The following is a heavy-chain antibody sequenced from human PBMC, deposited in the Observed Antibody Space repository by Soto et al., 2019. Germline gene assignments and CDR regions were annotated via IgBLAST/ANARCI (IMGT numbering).Heavy chain of an antibody. CDR2: VISDGNTI. V-gene: IGHV3-74*01. Sequence: GASVKVSGAASGFTFANHWMHWVRQAPGKGLEWVSRVISDGNTIDYADSVKGRFTVSRDNAKNTLYLQMTGLRAEDTAVYFCATAEVDHWGPGTLVTVSS. CDR3: ATAEVDH. J-gene: IGHJ5*02. CDR1: GFTFANHW.